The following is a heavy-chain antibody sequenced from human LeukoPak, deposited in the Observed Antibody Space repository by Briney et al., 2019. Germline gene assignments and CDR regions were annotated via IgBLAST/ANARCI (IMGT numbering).Heavy chain of an antibody. CDR2: IYYSGST. CDR1: GGSISSSSYY. J-gene: IGHJ6*03. Sequence: SETLSLTCTVAGGSISSSSYYWGWIRQPPGKGLEWIGSIYYSGSTYYNPSLKSRVTISVDTSKNQFSLKLSSVTAADTAVYYCARVYYYYYYMDVWGKGTTVTVSS. V-gene: IGHV4-39*07. CDR3: ARVYYYYYYMDV.